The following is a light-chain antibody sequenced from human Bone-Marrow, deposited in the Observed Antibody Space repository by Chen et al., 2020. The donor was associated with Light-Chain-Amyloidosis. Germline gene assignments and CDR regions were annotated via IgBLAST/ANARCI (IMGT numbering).Light chain of an antibody. CDR2: WAS. J-gene: IGKJ1*01. V-gene: IGKV4-1*01. Sequence: DIVMTQSPASLAVSLGERATINCQSSQSVLHSPNNKNYLAWYQQKPGQPPKLLIYWASTRESWVPYRFSGGGTVIDFTLTISSLQAEDVAVYYCHQYCSTPRTFGRGTKVEIK. CDR1: QSVLHSPNNKNY. CDR3: HQYCSTPRT.